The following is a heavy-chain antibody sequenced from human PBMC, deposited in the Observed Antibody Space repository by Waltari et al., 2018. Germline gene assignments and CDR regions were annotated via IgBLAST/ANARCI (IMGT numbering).Heavy chain of an antibody. D-gene: IGHD4-17*01. CDR2: ISYDGSNK. CDR3: ARPYGEAAFDI. J-gene: IGHJ3*02. Sequence: QVQLVESGGGVVQPGRSLRLSCAASGFTSSRYAVHWVRQAPGKGLEWVAVISYDGSNKDYADSVKGRFTISRDNSKNTLYLQMNSLRAEDTAVYYCARPYGEAAFDIWGQGTMVTVSS. CDR1: GFTSSRYA. V-gene: IGHV3-30-3*01.